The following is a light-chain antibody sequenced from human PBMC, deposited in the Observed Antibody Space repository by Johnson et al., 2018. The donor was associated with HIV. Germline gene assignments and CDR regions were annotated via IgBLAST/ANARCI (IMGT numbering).Light chain of an antibody. J-gene: IGLJ1*01. CDR1: SSNIGNNY. CDR2: DNN. V-gene: IGLV1-51*01. Sequence: HSVLTQPPSVSAAPGQKVTISCSVGSSNIGNNYVSWYQQLPRAAPKLLIYDNNKRPSGTPDRFSGSKSGTSATLGITGLQTGDEADFYCGTWDSSLRSGFFGTGTKVTVL. CDR3: GTWDSSLRSGF.